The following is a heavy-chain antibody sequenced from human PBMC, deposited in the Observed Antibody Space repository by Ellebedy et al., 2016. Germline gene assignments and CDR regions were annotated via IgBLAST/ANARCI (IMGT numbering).Heavy chain of an antibody. J-gene: IGHJ1*01. V-gene: IGHV3-21*01. Sequence: GGSLRLSXAASGFTFSSYAMHWVRQAPGKGLEWVSSISSSSSYIYYADSGKGRFAISRDNAKNSLYLQMNSLRAEDTAVYYCARDSLKQIKVGATTARHVQHWGQGTLVTVSS. CDR2: ISSSSSYI. CDR1: GFTFSSYA. D-gene: IGHD1-26*01. CDR3: ARDSLKQIKVGATTARHVQH.